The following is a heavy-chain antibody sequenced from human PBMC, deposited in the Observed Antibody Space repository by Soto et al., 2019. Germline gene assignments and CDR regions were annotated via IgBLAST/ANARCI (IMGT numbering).Heavy chain of an antibody. D-gene: IGHD4-17*01. CDR2: IVVGSGNS. CDR3: AADPVDGADYGGNSGAYAFDI. CDR1: GFTFTSSA. V-gene: IGHV1-58*01. Sequence: SVKVSCKASGFTFTSSAVQWVRQARGQRLEWIGWIVVGSGNSNYAQKFQERVTITRDMSTSTAYMELSSLRSEDTAVYYCAADPVDGADYGGNSGAYAFDIWGQGTMVTVSS. J-gene: IGHJ3*02.